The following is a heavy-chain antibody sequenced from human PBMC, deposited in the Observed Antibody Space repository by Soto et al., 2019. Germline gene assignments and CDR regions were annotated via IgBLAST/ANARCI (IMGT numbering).Heavy chain of an antibody. J-gene: IGHJ5*02. Sequence: EVQLVETGGGLIQPGGSLRLSCAASGFTVSHTYMTWVRQPPGKGLECVSVIYTAGGTNYEDSVKGRFIISRDHSKNTLYLQMTSLRAEDPAVYYCARALPVAKGGFDPWGQGTLVTVSS. CDR2: IYTAGGT. CDR3: ARALPVAKGGFDP. CDR1: GFTVSHTY. D-gene: IGHD2-2*01. V-gene: IGHV3-53*02.